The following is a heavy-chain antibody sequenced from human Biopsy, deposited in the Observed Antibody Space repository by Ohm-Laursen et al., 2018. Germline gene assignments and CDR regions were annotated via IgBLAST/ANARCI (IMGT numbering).Heavy chain of an antibody. CDR3: AKVPREELSYYYSMDV. CDR1: GFTFSSYW. J-gene: IGHJ6*02. Sequence: SLRLSCAASGFTFSSYWMHWVRQAPGKGLEWVSGITASGGTTYYADSVKGRFTISRDNSNNTLYLQMNSLRDDDTAVYYCAKVPREELSYYYSMDVWGQGTTVTVSS. D-gene: IGHD1-7*01. CDR2: ITASGGTT. V-gene: IGHV3-23*01.